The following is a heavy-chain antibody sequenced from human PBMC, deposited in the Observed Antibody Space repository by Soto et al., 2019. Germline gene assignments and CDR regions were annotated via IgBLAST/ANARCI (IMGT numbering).Heavy chain of an antibody. CDR3: ARVYYDILTKSYYFDY. D-gene: IGHD3-9*01. CDR1: GGSISRYY. V-gene: IGHV4-59*01. CDR2: IYYSGST. Sequence: SETLSLTCTVSGGSISRYYWSWILQPPWKGLEWIGYIYYSGSTNYNPSLKSRVTISVDTSKNQFSLKLSSVTAADTAVYYCARVYYDILTKSYYFDYWGQGTLVTVSS. J-gene: IGHJ4*02.